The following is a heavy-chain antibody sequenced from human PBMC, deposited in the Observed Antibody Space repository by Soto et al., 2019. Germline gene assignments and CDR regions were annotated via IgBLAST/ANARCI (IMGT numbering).Heavy chain of an antibody. CDR1: GGSLSSYY. D-gene: IGHD5-12*01. Sequence: ASETLSLTRPVSGGSLSSYYWSWIRQPSGKGLEWIGYIYYSGSTNYNPSLKSRVTISVDTSKNQFSLKLSSVTAADTAVYYCARQGDSGYDPGLDYWGQGTLVTVSS. CDR2: IYYSGST. J-gene: IGHJ4*02. V-gene: IGHV4-59*08. CDR3: ARQGDSGYDPGLDY.